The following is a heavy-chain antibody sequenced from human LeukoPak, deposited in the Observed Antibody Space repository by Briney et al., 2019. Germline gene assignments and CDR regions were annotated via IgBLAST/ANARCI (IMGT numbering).Heavy chain of an antibody. CDR2: IGGSGTRT. CDR1: GFAFSRND. D-gene: IGHD3-10*01. J-gene: IGHJ4*02. V-gene: IGHV3-23*01. Sequence: PGGSLRLSCAASGFAFSRNDMSWVRQAPGKGLEWVSSIGGSGTRTYYADLVEGRFTIYRDTSKNTLYLQMNSLRAEDAAVYYCAKYRGFGDSYDSWGQGTLVTVSS. CDR3: AKYRGFGDSYDS.